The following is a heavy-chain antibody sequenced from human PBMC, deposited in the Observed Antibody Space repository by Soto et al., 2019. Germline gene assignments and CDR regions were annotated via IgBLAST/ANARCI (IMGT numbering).Heavy chain of an antibody. CDR2: ISYTGKT. Sequence: QVHLQESGPGLVKPSQTLSLTCNVSGGAISSGGYYYNWIRQHPGKGLEWIGYISYTGKTYYNPSLRSRPNFSGYTSPSQVSLRRDSLTAADTSVYFCARAWNYYDSGGYGALGMWCEVTIVSVSS. J-gene: IGHJ3*01. CDR1: GGAISSGGYY. D-gene: IGHD3-22*01. CDR3: ARAWNYYDSGGYGALGM. V-gene: IGHV4-31*03.